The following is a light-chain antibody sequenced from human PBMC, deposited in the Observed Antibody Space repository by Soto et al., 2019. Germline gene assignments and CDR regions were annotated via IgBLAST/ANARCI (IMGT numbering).Light chain of an antibody. Sequence: DIQLTQSPSFLSASVGDGVTITCRASQGISSYLAWYQQRPGKAPKLLIYAASTLQSGAPSRFSGSGSGTEFTLTISSLQPEDFATYYCQQFNSYPTFGGGTKV. CDR3: QQFNSYPT. CDR2: AAS. CDR1: QGISSY. V-gene: IGKV1-9*01. J-gene: IGKJ4*01.